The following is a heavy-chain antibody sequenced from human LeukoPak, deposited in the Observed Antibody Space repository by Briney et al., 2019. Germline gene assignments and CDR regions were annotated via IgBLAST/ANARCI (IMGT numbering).Heavy chain of an antibody. CDR1: GFNVSDYY. CDR3: ARGGSRKWFDP. D-gene: IGHD1-14*01. J-gene: IGHJ5*02. V-gene: IGHV3-11*06. Sequence: KPGGSLRLSCAASGFNVSDYYMSWIRQAPGKGLEWVSYISSSSSYTNYADSVKGRFTISRDNAKNSLYLQMNSLRAEDTAVYYCARGGSRKWFDPWGQGTLVTVSS. CDR2: ISSSSSYT.